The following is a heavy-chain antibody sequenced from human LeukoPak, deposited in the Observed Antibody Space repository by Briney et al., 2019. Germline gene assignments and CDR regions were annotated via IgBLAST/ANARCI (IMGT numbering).Heavy chain of an antibody. CDR2: IYTSGST. J-gene: IGHJ5*02. V-gene: IGHV4-61*02. Sequence: SQTLSLTCTVSGGSISSGSYYWSWIRQPAGKGLEWIGRIYTSGSTNYNPSLKSRVTISVDTSKNQFSLKLSSVTAADTAVYYCARHPPQNVDTAMVEDNWFDPWGQGTLVTVSS. CDR1: GGSISSGSYY. D-gene: IGHD5-18*01. CDR3: ARHPPQNVDTAMVEDNWFDP.